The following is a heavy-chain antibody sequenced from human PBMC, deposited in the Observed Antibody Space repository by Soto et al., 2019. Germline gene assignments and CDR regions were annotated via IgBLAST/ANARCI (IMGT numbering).Heavy chain of an antibody. D-gene: IGHD1-1*01. CDR1: GYTFTDYW. J-gene: IGHJ5*02. CDR3: ASQKTVIRGPLSSNWFDP. CDR2: IHPGDSDT. V-gene: IGHV5-51*01. Sequence: GESLKISCKGYGYTFTDYWIGWVRQMPGKGLELIGLIHPGDSDTRYSPSFQGRVTISADKSISTAFLQWSSLRASDTAMYYCASQKTVIRGPLSSNWFDPWGQGTLVTVSS.